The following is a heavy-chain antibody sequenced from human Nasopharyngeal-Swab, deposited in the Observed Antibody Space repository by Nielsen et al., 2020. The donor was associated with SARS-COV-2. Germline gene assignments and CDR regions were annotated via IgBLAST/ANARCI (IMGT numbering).Heavy chain of an antibody. V-gene: IGHV3-23*01. D-gene: IGHD2-21*02. CDR3: AKDDFCPACAFDV. J-gene: IGHJ3*01. Sequence: GESLKISCAASGFDFWKYAMSWARQAPGTGLEWVSTVSNNDGSLTFYADSVKGRFTISRDTSKNTVSLQMNSLRAEDTAVYYCAKDDFCPACAFDVWGQGTIVTVSS. CDR1: GFDFWKYA. CDR2: VSNNDGSLT.